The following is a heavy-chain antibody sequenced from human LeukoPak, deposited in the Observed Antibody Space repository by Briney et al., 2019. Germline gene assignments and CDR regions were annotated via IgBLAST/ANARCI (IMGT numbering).Heavy chain of an antibody. CDR2: IYRGGST. CDR3: ARGGAYGSGNHYRGGAFDI. J-gene: IGHJ3*02. D-gene: IGHD3-10*01. V-gene: IGHV3-53*01. CDR1: GFSVSDNY. Sequence: GGSLRLSCATSGFSVSDNYMTWVRQAPGKGPEWVSVIYRGGSTYCADSVKGRFTISRDNSKNMVYLQMNSLRVEDTAVYYCARGGAYGSGNHYRGGAFDIWGQGTVVTVSS.